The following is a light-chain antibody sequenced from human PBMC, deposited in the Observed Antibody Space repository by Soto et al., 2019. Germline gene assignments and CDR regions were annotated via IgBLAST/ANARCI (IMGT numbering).Light chain of an antibody. V-gene: IGLV1-40*01. CDR3: HSYDTILSASV. CDR2: GNT. CDR1: SSNIGSSFD. J-gene: IGLJ2*01. Sequence: QSVLTQPPSVSGAPGQRVTISCTGSSSNIGSSFDVHWYQHLPGTAPKLLIYGNTNRPSGVPDRFSGSKSGNSASLAITGLQAEDEADYYCHSYDTILSASVFGGGTKLTVL.